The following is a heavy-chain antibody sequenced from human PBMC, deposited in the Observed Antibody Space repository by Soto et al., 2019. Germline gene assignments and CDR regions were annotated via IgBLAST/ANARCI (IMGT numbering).Heavy chain of an antibody. D-gene: IGHD3-22*01. CDR3: ARGYYYDSSGYYPHAFDI. J-gene: IGHJ3*02. CDR1: GGTFSSYA. V-gene: IGHV1-69*12. Sequence: QVQLVQSGAEVKKPGSSVKVSCKASGGTFSSYAISWVRQAPGQGLEWMGGIIPIFGTANYAQKFQGRVTITADESTRTAYMELSSLRSEDTAVYYCARGYYYDSSGYYPHAFDIWGQGTMVTVSS. CDR2: IIPIFGTA.